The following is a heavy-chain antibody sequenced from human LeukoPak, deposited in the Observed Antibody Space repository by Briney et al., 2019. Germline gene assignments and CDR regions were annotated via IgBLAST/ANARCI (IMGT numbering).Heavy chain of an antibody. CDR3: ATDYYGYFDH. J-gene: IGHJ4*02. Sequence: GGSLRLSCAASGFTFSNDWMNWVRQAPGKGLEWVANVKQDGSEKYYVGPVKGRFTISRGNAKNSLYLEMNSLRAEDTAVYYCATDYYGYFDHWGQGALVTVSS. D-gene: IGHD3-10*01. V-gene: IGHV3-7*03. CDR2: VKQDGSEK. CDR1: GFTFSNDW.